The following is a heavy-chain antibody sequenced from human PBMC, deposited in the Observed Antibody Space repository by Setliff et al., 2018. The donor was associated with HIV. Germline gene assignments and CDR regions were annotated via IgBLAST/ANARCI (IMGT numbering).Heavy chain of an antibody. J-gene: IGHJ3*02. CDR3: ARHPLSRRRRTTVTTVGAFDI. D-gene: IGHD4-17*01. CDR1: GDSITSSSYY. Sequence: SETLSLTCTVSGDSITSSSYYWGWIRQPPGKGLEWIGSIYYTGSTSYNPSLTSRVSISVDTSTSQFSLTLISVTAADTAVYYCARHPLSRRRRTTVTTVGAFDIWGQGTKVTVSS. V-gene: IGHV4-39*01. CDR2: IYYTGST.